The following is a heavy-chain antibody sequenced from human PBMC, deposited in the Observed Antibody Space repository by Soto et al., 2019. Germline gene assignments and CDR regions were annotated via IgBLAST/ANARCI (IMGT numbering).Heavy chain of an antibody. D-gene: IGHD5-12*01. Sequence: PSETLSLTCTVSGGSISSYYWSWVRQPPGKGLEWIGYIYYSGSTNYNPSSKSRITTTVDTSKYQFSLKLSSVADADTALYYCARGVATVRGHYGMDVWGQGTTVTVSS. CDR1: GGSISSYY. J-gene: IGHJ6*02. V-gene: IGHV4-59*01. CDR3: ARGVATVRGHYGMDV. CDR2: IYYSGST.